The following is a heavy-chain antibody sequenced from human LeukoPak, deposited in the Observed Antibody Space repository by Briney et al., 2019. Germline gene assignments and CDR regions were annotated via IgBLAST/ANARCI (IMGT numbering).Heavy chain of an antibody. CDR3: ARDPYSGRYGDYYYYYMDV. D-gene: IGHD1-26*01. V-gene: IGHV3-48*01. CDR1: GFTFSSYS. J-gene: IGHJ6*03. CDR2: ISRGSSDI. Sequence: GGSLRLSCAASGFTFSSYSMNWVRQAPGRGLEWISYISRGSSDIYYADSVKGRFTISRDNAKNSLYLQMNTLRAEDTAVYYCARDPYSGRYGDYYYYYMDVWGKGTTVTVSS.